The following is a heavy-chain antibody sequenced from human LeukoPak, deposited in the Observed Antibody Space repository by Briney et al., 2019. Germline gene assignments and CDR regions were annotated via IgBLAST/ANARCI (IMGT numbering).Heavy chain of an antibody. Sequence: ASVKVSSKASGYTFTSYVMHWVRQAPGQRLEWMGWINAANGNTKYSQNFQGRVTITRDTSASTAYMEVSSLRSEDTAVYYCARDLISSGWRSGFDPWGQGTLVIVSS. V-gene: IGHV1-3*01. CDR2: INAANGNT. J-gene: IGHJ5*02. D-gene: IGHD6-19*01. CDR1: GYTFTSYV. CDR3: ARDLISSGWRSGFDP.